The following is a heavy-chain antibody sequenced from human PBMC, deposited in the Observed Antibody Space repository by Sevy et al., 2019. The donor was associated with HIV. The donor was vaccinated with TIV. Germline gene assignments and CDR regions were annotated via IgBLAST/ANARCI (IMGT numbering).Heavy chain of an antibody. V-gene: IGHV4-34*01. CDR2: INHTGST. CDR3: ARAPPIVVVPGAPSWFDP. J-gene: IGHJ5*02. Sequence: SETLSLTCAVYGGSFSGYYWNWIRQPPGKGLEWIGEINHTGSTNYNPSLKSRVTISVDTSKTPVSLKLSSVTAADTAIYYCARAPPIVVVPGAPSWFDPWGQGTLVIVSS. CDR1: GGSFSGYY. D-gene: IGHD2-2*01.